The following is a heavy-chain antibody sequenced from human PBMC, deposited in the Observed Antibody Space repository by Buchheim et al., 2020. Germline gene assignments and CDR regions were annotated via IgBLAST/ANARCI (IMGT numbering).Heavy chain of an antibody. CDR1: GFTFSSYA. V-gene: IGHV3-30*04. CDR3: AKSGSSWTIDY. J-gene: IGHJ4*02. CDR2: ISYDGSNK. D-gene: IGHD6-13*01. Sequence: QVQLVESGGGVVQPGRSLRLSCAASGFTFSSYAMHWVRQAPGKGLEWVAVISYDGSNKYYADSVKGRFTISRDNSKNTLYLQMNSLRAEDTAVYYCAKSGSSWTIDYWGQGTL.